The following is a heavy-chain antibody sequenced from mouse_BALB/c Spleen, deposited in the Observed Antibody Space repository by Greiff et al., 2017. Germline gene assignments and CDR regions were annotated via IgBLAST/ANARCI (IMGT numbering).Heavy chain of an antibody. J-gene: IGHJ4*01. CDR3: ARERGWDTYAMDY. Sequence: EVKLMESGGGLVQPGGSRKLSCAASGFTFSSFGMHWVRQAPEKGLEWVAYISSGSSTIYYPDTVTGRFTISRDNAKNTLYLEMSSLRSEDTAMYYGARERGWDTYAMDYWGQGTSVTVSS. V-gene: IGHV5-17*02. D-gene: IGHD3-3*01. CDR1: GFTFSSFG. CDR2: ISSGSSTI.